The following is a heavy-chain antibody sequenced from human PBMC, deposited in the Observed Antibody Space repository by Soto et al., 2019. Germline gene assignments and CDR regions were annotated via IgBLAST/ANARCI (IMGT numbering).Heavy chain of an antibody. J-gene: IGHJ4*02. CDR1: GGSISSYY. CDR3: ARRNYGSGSTYFDY. Sequence: SETLSLTCTVSGGSISSYYWSWIRQPPGKGLEWIGYIYYSGSTNYNPSLKSRVTISVDTSKNQFSLKLNSMTAADTAVYYCARRNYGSGSTYFDYWGQGTLVTVSS. D-gene: IGHD3-10*01. CDR2: IYYSGST. V-gene: IGHV4-59*08.